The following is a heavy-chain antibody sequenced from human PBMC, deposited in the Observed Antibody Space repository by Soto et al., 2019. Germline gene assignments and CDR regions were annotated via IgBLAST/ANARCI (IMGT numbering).Heavy chain of an antibody. V-gene: IGHV3-48*02. CDR1: GFTFSSYS. CDR3: AREAAVPLNWFDP. CDR2: ISSSGSTI. Sequence: EVQLVESGGGLVQPGGSLRLSCAASGFTFSSYSMNWVRQAPGKGLEWVSYISSSGSTIFSADSVKGRFTISRDNAKNSLYLQMNSLRDEDTAVYYGAREAAVPLNWFDPWGQGTLVTVSS. D-gene: IGHD6-6*01. J-gene: IGHJ5*02.